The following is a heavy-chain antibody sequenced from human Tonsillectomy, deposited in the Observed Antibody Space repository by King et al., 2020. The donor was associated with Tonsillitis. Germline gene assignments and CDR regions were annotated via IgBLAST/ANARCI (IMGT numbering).Heavy chain of an antibody. CDR1: GFTFSSYG. J-gene: IGHJ6*02. CDR2: ISYDGSNK. CDR3: AKDLGQVVVVPYGMDV. Sequence: VQLVESGGGVVQPGRSLRLSCAASGFTFSSYGMHWVRQAPGKGLEWVAVISYDGSNKYYADSVKGRFTISRDNSKNTPYLQMNSLRAEDTAVYYCAKDLGQVVVVPYGMDVWGQGTTVTVSS. V-gene: IGHV3-30*18. D-gene: IGHD2-2*01.